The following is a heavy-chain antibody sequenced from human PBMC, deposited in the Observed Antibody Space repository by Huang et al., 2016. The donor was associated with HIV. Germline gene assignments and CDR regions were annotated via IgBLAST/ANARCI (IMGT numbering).Heavy chain of an antibody. CDR3: ARHREGPVAYYSGWGSHLNYMDV. CDR1: GGSIRSSDYH. J-gene: IGHJ6*03. CDR2: IYYKGST. D-gene: IGHD3-10*01. Sequence: VSGGSIRSSDYHWGWIRQPPGKGLEWIGSIYYKGSTHYRPSLKSRVTIAVDTSKNLFFLNLASMTAADTAVYYWARHREGPVAYYSGWGSHLNYMDVWGRGRTVVVSS. V-gene: IGHV4-39*01.